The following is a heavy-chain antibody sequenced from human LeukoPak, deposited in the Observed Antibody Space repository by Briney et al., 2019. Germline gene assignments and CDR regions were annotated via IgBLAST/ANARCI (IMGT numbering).Heavy chain of an antibody. V-gene: IGHV4-59*01. CDR1: GGSISSYY. D-gene: IGHD2-2*01. Sequence: PSETLSLTCTVSGGSISSYYWNWMRQPPGKGLEWVGYVSYTGSSNYNPSLKSRVTISVDTSKNQFSLKLSSVTAADTAVYYCARSPSPQRLWTLLGYFDYWGQGTLVTVSS. CDR3: ARSPSPQRLWTLLGYFDY. CDR2: VSYTGSS. J-gene: IGHJ4*02.